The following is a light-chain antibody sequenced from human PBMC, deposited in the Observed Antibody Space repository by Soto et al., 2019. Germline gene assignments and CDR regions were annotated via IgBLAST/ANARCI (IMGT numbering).Light chain of an antibody. J-gene: IGKJ2*01. V-gene: IGKV3D-15*01. CDR3: QQYNSWPT. Sequence: EIVMTQSPATLSVSPGERATLSCRASQSLSSNLAWYQQKPGQAPRLLIYGASTRATGIPDRFSGSGSGTEFTLTISSLQSEDFAVYYCQQYNSWPTFGQGTKLEIK. CDR1: QSLSSN. CDR2: GAS.